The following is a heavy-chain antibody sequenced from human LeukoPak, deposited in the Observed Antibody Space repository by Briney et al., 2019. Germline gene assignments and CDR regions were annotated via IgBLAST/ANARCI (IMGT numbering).Heavy chain of an antibody. CDR1: GGSFSGYY. Sequence: PSETLSLTCAVYGGSFSGYYWSWIRQPPGKGLEWIGEINHSGSTSYNPPLKSRVTISVDTSKNQFSLKLSSVTAADTAVYYCARYPVARGDHETTVVTPKRRRYYYYYMDVWGQGTTVTVSS. V-gene: IGHV4-34*01. CDR3: ARYPVARGDHETTVVTPKRRRYYYYYMDV. CDR2: INHSGST. J-gene: IGHJ6*03. D-gene: IGHD4-23*01.